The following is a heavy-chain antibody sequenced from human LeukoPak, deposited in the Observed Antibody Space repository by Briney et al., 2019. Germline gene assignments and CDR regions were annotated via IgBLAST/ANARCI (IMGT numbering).Heavy chain of an antibody. Sequence: GGSLRLSCAASGFTFSSYWMSWVRQAPGKGLEWVANIKQDGSEKYYVDSVKGRFTISRDNAKNSLYLQINSLRAEDTAVYYCAREAGDSSFGYYMDVWGKGTTVTVSS. CDR3: AREAGDSSFGYYMDV. CDR2: IKQDGSEK. V-gene: IGHV3-7*01. J-gene: IGHJ6*03. D-gene: IGHD3-22*01. CDR1: GFTFSSYW.